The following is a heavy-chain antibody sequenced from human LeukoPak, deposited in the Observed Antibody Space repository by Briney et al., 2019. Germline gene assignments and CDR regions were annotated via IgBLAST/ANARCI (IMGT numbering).Heavy chain of an antibody. CDR2: ISSSSSYI. Sequence: GGSLRLSCAASGFTFSSYSMNWVRQAPGKGLEWVSSISSSSSYIHYADSVKGRFTISRDNAKNSLYLQMNSLRAEDTAVYYCARDSGIAVAVNFDYWGQGTLVTVSS. V-gene: IGHV3-21*01. CDR1: GFTFSSYS. D-gene: IGHD6-19*01. J-gene: IGHJ4*02. CDR3: ARDSGIAVAVNFDY.